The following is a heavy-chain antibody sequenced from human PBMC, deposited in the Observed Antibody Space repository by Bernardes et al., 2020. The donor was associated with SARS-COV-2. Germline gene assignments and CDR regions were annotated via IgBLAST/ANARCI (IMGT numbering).Heavy chain of an antibody. D-gene: IGHD3-10*01. CDR1: GFTFSSYA. Sequence: GGSLRLSCAASGFTFSSYAMSWVRQAPGKGLEWVSAISGSGGSTYYADSVKGRFTISRDNSKNTLYLQMNSLRAEDTAVYYCAKCNMVRGVIITLLDYWGQGTLVTVSS. CDR3: AKCNMVRGVIITLLDY. V-gene: IGHV3-23*01. CDR2: ISGSGGST. J-gene: IGHJ4*02.